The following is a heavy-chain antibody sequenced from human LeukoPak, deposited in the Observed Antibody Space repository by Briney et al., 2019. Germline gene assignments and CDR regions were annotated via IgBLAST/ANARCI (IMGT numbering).Heavy chain of an antibody. CDR2: IYHSGST. V-gene: IGHV4-38-2*02. D-gene: IGHD5-12*01. J-gene: IGHJ4*02. CDR3: ARKDPGYSGYSDFDY. Sequence: SETLSLTCSVSGYSISSGYYWGWIRQPPGMGLEWIGNIYHSGSTYYNPSLKSRVTISLDTSKNQFSLKLSSVTAADTAVYYCARKDPGYSGYSDFDYWGQGTLVTVSS. CDR1: GYSISSGYY.